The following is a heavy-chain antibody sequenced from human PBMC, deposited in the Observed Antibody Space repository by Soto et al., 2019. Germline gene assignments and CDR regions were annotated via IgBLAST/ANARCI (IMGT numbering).Heavy chain of an antibody. Sequence: ETLSLTCAVYGGFVSSGSYYCGWIRQPPGKGLEWIGSIYYSGSTYYNPSLKSRVAISVDTSKNQFSLKLSSVTAADTAVYYCARRWEDGDYDYWGQGTLVTVSS. D-gene: IGHD4-17*01. CDR1: GGFVSSGSYY. CDR2: IYYSGST. CDR3: ARRWEDGDYDY. J-gene: IGHJ4*02. V-gene: IGHV4-39*01.